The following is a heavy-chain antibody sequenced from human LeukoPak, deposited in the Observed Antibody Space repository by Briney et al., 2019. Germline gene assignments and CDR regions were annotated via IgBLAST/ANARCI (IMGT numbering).Heavy chain of an antibody. D-gene: IGHD3-10*01. V-gene: IGHV3-11*06. CDR2: ISSSSSYT. Sequence: GGSLRLSCAASGFTFSDYYMSWIRQAPGKGLEWVSYISSSSSYTNYADSVKGRFTISRDNAKNSLYLQMNSLRAEDTAVYYCARHLYYGSGSSLFDYWGQGTLVTVSS. CDR3: ARHLYYGSGSSLFDY. J-gene: IGHJ4*02. CDR1: GFTFSDYY.